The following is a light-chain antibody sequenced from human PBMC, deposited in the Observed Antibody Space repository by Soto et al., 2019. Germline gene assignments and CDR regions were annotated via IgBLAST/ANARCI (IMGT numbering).Light chain of an antibody. CDR3: RQDYHYSRT. V-gene: IGKV1-33*01. CDR1: QSIRSY. CDR2: DAS. J-gene: IGKJ1*01. Sequence: RCSMIANIRDRVTVTCRASQSIRSYLNWYQQKPGKAPKLLIYDASDLETGVPSRFSGSGSGTGFTFTTSSLQPEDFATYYCRQDYHYSRTFGQGTKVDIK.